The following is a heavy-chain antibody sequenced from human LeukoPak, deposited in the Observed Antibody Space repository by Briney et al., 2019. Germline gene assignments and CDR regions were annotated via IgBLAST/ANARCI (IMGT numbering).Heavy chain of an antibody. CDR1: GFTFSDYY. CDR2: ISGSGNTI. J-gene: IGHJ4*02. V-gene: IGHV3-11*01. D-gene: IGHD5-18*01. CDR3: ATDVGQLWSPNN. Sequence: GGSLRLSCAASGFTFSDYYMSWIRQAPGKGLEWVSYISGSGNTIFYADSMKGRFTISRDNAKNSVYLRMNRLRADDTAVYYCATDVGQLWSPNNWGQGTLVTVSS.